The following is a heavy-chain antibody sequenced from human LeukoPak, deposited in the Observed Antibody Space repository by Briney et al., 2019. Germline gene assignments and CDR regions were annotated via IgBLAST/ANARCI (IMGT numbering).Heavy chain of an antibody. D-gene: IGHD2-15*01. V-gene: IGHV7-4-1*02. J-gene: IGHJ6*03. CDR2: INTNTGNP. CDR1: GYTLTGYY. CDR3: ARSRRVVVPSTLNSADDYYYYMDV. Sequence: ASVRVSCKASGYTLTGYYIHWVRQAPGQGLECLGGINTNTGNPTYGQGFTGRFVFSFDTSVSTAYLEISSLKAEDTAIYYCARSRRVVVPSTLNSADDYYYYMDVWGKGTTVTVSS.